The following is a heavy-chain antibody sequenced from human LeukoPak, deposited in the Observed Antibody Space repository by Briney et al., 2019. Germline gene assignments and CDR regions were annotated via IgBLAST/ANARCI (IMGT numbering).Heavy chain of an antibody. CDR3: ATGTKWELRFHY. Sequence: ASVKVSCKVSGYTLTELSMHWVRQAPGKGLQWVGGFDPEDGETIYAQKFQGRVTMTEDTSRDTAYMELSSLRSEDTAVYYCATGTKWELRFHYWGQGTLVTVSS. D-gene: IGHD1-26*01. CDR2: FDPEDGET. CDR1: GYTLTELS. V-gene: IGHV1-24*01. J-gene: IGHJ4*02.